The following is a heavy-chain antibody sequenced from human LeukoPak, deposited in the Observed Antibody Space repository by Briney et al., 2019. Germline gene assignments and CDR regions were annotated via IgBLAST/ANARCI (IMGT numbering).Heavy chain of an antibody. CDR1: GGSISSSTFY. Sequence: SETLSLTCTVSGGSISSSTFYWGWIRQPPGKGLEWIGSHSGSTYYNPSLKSRVTISVDTSKNQFSLKLSSVTAADTAVYYCAREGKWELMGGRAFDIWGQGTLVTVSS. CDR3: AREGKWELMGGRAFDI. V-gene: IGHV4-39*07. J-gene: IGHJ4*02. CDR2: HSGST. D-gene: IGHD1-26*01.